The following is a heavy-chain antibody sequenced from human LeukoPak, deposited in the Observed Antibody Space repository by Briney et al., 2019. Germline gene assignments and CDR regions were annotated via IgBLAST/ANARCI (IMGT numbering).Heavy chain of an antibody. CDR3: ATAPLRYFDWLCLTH. J-gene: IGHJ4*02. Sequence: ASVKVSCKASGYTFTGYYMHWVRQAPGQGLEWMGWINPNSGGTNYAQKFQGRVTMTRDTSISTAYMELSRLRSEDTAVYYCATAPLRYFDWLCLTHWGQGTLVTVSS. V-gene: IGHV1-2*02. CDR1: GYTFTGYY. CDR2: INPNSGGT. D-gene: IGHD3-9*01.